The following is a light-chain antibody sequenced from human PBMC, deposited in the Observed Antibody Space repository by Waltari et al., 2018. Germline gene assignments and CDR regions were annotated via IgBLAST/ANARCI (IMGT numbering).Light chain of an antibody. V-gene: IGKV3-11*01. CDR3: QKYNSAPWT. CDR2: DTS. CDR1: QSVIRY. J-gene: IGKJ1*01. Sequence: EIVLTQSPATLSLSPGQRATLSCRASQSVIRYLAWYQKKHGQAPRLLIYDTSVRATGIPDRFSGSGSGTDFTLTISSLQPEDVATYYCQKYNSAPWTFGQGTKVEIK.